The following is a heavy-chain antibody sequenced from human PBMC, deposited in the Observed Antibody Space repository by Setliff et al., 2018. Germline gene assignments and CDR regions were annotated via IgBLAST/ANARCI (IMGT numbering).Heavy chain of an antibody. Sequence: SETLSLTCTVSGGSISSHYWSWIRQPPGKGLEWIGSIYYSGSTNYNPSLKSRVTISVDTSKNQFSLKLSSVTAADTAVYYCARVDYESSGYPVFDYWGQGTLVTVSS. CDR1: GGSISSHY. V-gene: IGHV4-59*11. CDR3: ARVDYESSGYPVFDY. D-gene: IGHD3-22*01. CDR2: IYYSGST. J-gene: IGHJ4*02.